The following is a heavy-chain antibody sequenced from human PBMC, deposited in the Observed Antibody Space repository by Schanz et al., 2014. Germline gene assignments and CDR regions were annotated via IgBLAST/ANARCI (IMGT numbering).Heavy chain of an antibody. CDR3: ARVALPGYSSPRDAFDI. Sequence: DVQLVESGGGLVQPGKSLRLSCAASGFTFRGYAMSWVRQAPGRGLEWVSSISYGTSYIYYAESVKGRFTISRDNAKNSLYLQMNGLRAEDTAVYYCARVALPGYSSPRDAFDIWGQGTMVTVSS. CDR1: GFTFRGYA. D-gene: IGHD5-18*01. J-gene: IGHJ3*02. V-gene: IGHV3-21*02. CDR2: ISYGTSYI.